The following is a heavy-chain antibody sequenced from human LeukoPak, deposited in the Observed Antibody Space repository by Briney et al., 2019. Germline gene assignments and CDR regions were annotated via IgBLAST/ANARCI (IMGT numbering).Heavy chain of an antibody. V-gene: IGHV1-2*02. CDR2: IIPNSGGT. CDR3: ARGSYLTSTDY. Sequence: ASVKVSCKASGHTFTGYYMHWVRQAPGQGLEWMGWIIPNSGGTNYAQKFQGRVTMTRDTSISTAYMELSRLRSEDTAVYYCARGSYLTSTDYWGQGTLVTVSS. J-gene: IGHJ4*02. CDR1: GHTFTGYY.